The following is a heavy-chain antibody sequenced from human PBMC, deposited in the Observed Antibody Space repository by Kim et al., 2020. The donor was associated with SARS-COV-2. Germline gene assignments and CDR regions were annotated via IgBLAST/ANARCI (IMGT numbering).Heavy chain of an antibody. CDR3: AKVSAALYYYCYGMDV. Sequence: SGKGRFTISRDNSKNTLYLQMNSLRAEDTAVYYCAKVSAALYYYCYGMDVWGQGTTVTVSS. D-gene: IGHD6-13*01. J-gene: IGHJ6*02. V-gene: IGHV3-23*01.